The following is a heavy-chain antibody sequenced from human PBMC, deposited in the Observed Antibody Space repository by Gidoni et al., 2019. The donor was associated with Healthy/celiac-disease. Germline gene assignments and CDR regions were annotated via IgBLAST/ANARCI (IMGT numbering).Heavy chain of an antibody. CDR1: GGSISSSSYY. CDR3: ARHGLAVVHVAFDI. V-gene: IGHV4-39*01. Sequence: QLQLQESGPGLVKPSETLSLTCTVSGGSISSSSYYWGWIRQPPGKGLEWIGSIYYSGSTYYNPSLKSRVTISVDTSKNQFSLKLSSVTAADTAVYYCARHGLAVVHVAFDIWGQGTMVTVSS. D-gene: IGHD6-19*01. J-gene: IGHJ3*02. CDR2: IYYSGST.